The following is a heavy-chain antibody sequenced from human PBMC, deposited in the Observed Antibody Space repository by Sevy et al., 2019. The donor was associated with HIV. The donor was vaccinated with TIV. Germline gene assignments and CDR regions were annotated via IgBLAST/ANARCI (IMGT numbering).Heavy chain of an antibody. J-gene: IGHJ4*02. D-gene: IGHD6-13*01. CDR1: GFTFSNFG. V-gene: IGHV3-30*02. CDR3: AKDLAGPGRRYFDY. CDR2: IRYDGSDK. Sequence: GGSLRLSCTASGFTFSNFGMHWVRQVPGKGLEWVTFIRYDGSDKYYAASVKGQFTISRDDSKNTLYLQMDSLRAEDTAIYYCAKDLAGPGRRYFDYWGQGTLVTVSS.